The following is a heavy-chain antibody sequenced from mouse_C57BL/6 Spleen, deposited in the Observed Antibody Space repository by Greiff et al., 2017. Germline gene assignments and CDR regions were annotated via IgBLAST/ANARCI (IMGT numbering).Heavy chain of an antibody. Sequence: QVQLQQSGAELVKPGASVKISCKASGYAFSSYWMNWVKQRHGKGLEWIGQIYPGDGATNYNGKFKGKATLTADKSSSTAYMPLYSLTSEDSAVYFCAKYCGSSPIAYWGQGTLVTVSA. J-gene: IGHJ3*01. CDR1: GYAFSSYW. CDR3: AKYCGSSPIAY. D-gene: IGHD1-1*01. CDR2: IYPGDGAT. V-gene: IGHV1-80*01.